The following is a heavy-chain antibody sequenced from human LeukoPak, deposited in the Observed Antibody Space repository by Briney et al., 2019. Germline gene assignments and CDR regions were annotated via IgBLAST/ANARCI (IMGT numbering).Heavy chain of an antibody. J-gene: IGHJ5*02. CDR2: IDTAGDT. D-gene: IGHD2-2*01. CDR1: GFTFSSYD. Sequence: GGSLSLSCAASGFTFSSYDMHWVRQATGKGLEWVSAIDTAGDTYYPGSVKGRFTISRENAKNSLYLQMNSLRAGDTAVYYCARSYCSSTSCSLDPWGQGTLVTVSS. CDR3: ARSYCSSTSCSLDP. V-gene: IGHV3-13*01.